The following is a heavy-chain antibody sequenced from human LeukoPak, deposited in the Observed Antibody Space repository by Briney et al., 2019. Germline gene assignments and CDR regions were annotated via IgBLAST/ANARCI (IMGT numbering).Heavy chain of an antibody. CDR2: INHSGST. Sequence: PSETLSLTCAVYGGSFSGYYWSWIRQPPGKGLEWIGGINHSGSTNYNLSLKSRVTISVDTSKNQFSLKLSSVTAADTAVYYCARDRWSSGWTPGRHKAFDPWGQGTLVTVSS. CDR1: GGSFSGYY. J-gene: IGHJ5*02. D-gene: IGHD6-19*01. V-gene: IGHV4-34*01. CDR3: ARDRWSSGWTPGRHKAFDP.